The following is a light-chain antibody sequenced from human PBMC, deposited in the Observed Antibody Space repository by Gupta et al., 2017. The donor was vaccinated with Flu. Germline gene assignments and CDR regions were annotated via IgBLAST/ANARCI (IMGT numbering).Light chain of an antibody. V-gene: IGLV4-69*01. Sequence: VKLTCTLSSGHSIYAIEGHQNKTEKEPSHLRMLIIDGSRSKGDGIPDRFSGSSSGDARTLTIYSLQSEDEADYYCQTWGTSTEVFGGGTKLTVL. CDR2: LIIDGSR. CDR3: QTWGTSTEV. J-gene: IGLJ3*02. CDR1: SGHSIYA.